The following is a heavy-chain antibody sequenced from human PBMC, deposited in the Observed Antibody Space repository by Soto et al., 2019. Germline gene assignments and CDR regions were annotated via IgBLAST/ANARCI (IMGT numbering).Heavy chain of an antibody. J-gene: IGHJ4*02. V-gene: IGHV3-9*01. Sequence: LRLSCAASGFTFDDYAMHWVRQAPGKGLEWVSGISWNSGSIGYADSVKGRFTISRDNAKNSLYLQMNSLRAEDTALYYCAKDTMYYYDSSGYHTFAYWGQGTLVTVSS. D-gene: IGHD3-22*01. CDR1: GFTFDDYA. CDR2: ISWNSGSI. CDR3: AKDTMYYYDSSGYHTFAY.